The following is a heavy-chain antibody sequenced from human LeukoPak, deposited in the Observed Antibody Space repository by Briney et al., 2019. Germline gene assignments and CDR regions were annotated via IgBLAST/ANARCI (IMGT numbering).Heavy chain of an antibody. V-gene: IGHV3-30*02. CDR1: GFTFSSYG. Sequence: GGSLRLSCAASGFTFSSYGMHWDRQAPGKGLEWVAFIRYDGSNKYYADSVKGRFTISRDNSKNTLYLQMSSLRAEDTAVYYCARDVRSYYGPWDWGQGTRVTVSS. J-gene: IGHJ4*02. CDR3: ARDVRSYYGPWD. D-gene: IGHD1-26*01. CDR2: IRYDGSNK.